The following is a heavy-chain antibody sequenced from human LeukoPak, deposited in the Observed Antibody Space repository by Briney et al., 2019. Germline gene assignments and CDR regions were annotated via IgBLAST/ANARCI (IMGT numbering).Heavy chain of an antibody. V-gene: IGHV3-23*01. CDR2: TTGSGDKL. CDR3: AKDSRYPGGYYYYMDV. CDR1: GFTFRSYA. Sequence: GGSLRLSCTASGFTFRSYALSWVRQAPGKGLEWVSATTGSGDKLFYADSVKGRFTISRDNSKNTLYLQMNSLRAEDTAVYYCAKDSRYPGGYYYYMDVWGKGTTVTVSS. J-gene: IGHJ6*03. D-gene: IGHD4-23*01.